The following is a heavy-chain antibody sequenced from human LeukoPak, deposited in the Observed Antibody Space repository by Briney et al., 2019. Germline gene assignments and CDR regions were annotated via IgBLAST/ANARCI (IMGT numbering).Heavy chain of an antibody. CDR3: ARVLYYYDSSGYYTFDY. CDR1: GFTFSSYW. CDR2: INSDGSST. D-gene: IGHD3-22*01. Sequence: GGSLRLSCAASGFTFSSYWMHWVRQAPGKGLVWVSRINSDGSSTIYADSVKGRFTISRDNAKNTLYLQMNSLRAEDTAAYYCARVLYYYDSSGYYTFDYWGQGTLVTASS. J-gene: IGHJ4*02. V-gene: IGHV3-74*01.